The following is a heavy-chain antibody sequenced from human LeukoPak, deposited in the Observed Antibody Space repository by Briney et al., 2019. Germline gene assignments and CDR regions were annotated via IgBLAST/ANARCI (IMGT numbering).Heavy chain of an antibody. CDR3: ARDNSVEDTAWWFDP. CDR2: INPNSGGT. J-gene: IGHJ5*02. CDR1: GYTFTGYY. D-gene: IGHD4-23*01. V-gene: IGHV1-2*02. Sequence: VASVKVSCKASGYTFTGYYMHWVRQAPGQGLEWMGWINPNSGGTNCAQKFQGRVTMTRDTSISTAYMELSRLRSEDTAVYYCARDNSVEDTAWWFDPWGQGTLVTVSS.